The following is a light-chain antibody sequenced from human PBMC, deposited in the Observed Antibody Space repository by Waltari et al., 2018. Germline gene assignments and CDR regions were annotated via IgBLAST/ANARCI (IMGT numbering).Light chain of an antibody. CDR3: MQPLQSRRT. V-gene: IGKV2-28*01. J-gene: IGKJ5*01. CDR2: LCS. Sequence: QGLLDSNGYHYLGGYLQKPGQAPQLLIYLCSNRAAGVPDRFSGRGSGTDFTLKISRVEDEGVGVYNCMQPLQSRRTFGQGTRLEIK. CDR1: QGLLDSNGYHY.